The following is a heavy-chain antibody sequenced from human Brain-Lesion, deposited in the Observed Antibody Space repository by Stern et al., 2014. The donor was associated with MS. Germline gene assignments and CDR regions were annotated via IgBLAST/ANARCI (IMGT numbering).Heavy chain of an antibody. Sequence: QVQLVESGAEVKKPGASVKVSCKVSGYTLTELSMHWVRQAPRKGLEWMGGFDPEDGETIHAQQFHGRVIMTEDTSTDQAYMEMSSLKSEDMAVYYCATLSPGAGGNYYRHFDYWGQGTLVTVSS. CDR1: GYTLTELS. J-gene: IGHJ4*02. D-gene: IGHD1-26*01. CDR2: FDPEDGET. V-gene: IGHV1-24*01. CDR3: ATLSPGAGGNYYRHFDY.